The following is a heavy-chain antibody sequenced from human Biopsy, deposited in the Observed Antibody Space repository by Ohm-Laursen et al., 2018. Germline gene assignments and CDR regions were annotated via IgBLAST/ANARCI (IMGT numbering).Heavy chain of an antibody. V-gene: IGHV4-59*01. J-gene: IGHJ3*02. Sequence: GTLSLTCSVSGGSISSSYWSWIRQPPGKGLEWIGGICYSGSTNYNPSLKSRVTISVAVDTSKSQFSLRLSSVTAADTAMYYCARGEAGVYDALDIWGQGTMVIVSS. CDR2: ICYSGST. CDR1: GGSISSSY. D-gene: IGHD5/OR15-5a*01. CDR3: ARGEAGVYDALDI.